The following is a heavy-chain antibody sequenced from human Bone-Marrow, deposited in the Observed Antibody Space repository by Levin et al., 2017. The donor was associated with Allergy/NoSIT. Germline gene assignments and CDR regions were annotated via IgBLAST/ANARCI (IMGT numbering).Heavy chain of an antibody. D-gene: IGHD6-19*01. CDR3: VRRLAVSGTTPFAY. Sequence: RGESLEISCKGSGYSFTSYWIGWVRQMPGKGLEWMGIIYPGDSDTRYSPSFRGQVTISADKSISTAYLQWSSLKASDTAIYYCVRRLAVSGTTPFAYWGQGTLVTVSS. CDR1: GYSFTSYW. CDR2: IYPGDSDT. J-gene: IGHJ4*02. V-gene: IGHV5-51*01.